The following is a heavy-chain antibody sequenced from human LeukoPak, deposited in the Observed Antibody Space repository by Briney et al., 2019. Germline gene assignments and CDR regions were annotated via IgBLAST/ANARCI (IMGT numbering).Heavy chain of an antibody. CDR1: GYIFTSYW. Sequence: GESLKISCKASGYIFTSYWIGGVRQMPGKGLEWMGIIYPGDSGPRSSPSFQGQVTISADKSISTAYPQWSSLKASDTAMYYCARAHGIYYMDVWGKGTTVAVSS. CDR3: ARAHGIYYMDV. V-gene: IGHV5-51*01. CDR2: IYPGDSGP. J-gene: IGHJ6*03. D-gene: IGHD1-14*01.